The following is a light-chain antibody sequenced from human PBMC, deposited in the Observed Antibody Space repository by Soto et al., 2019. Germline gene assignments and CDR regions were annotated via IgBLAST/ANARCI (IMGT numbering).Light chain of an antibody. CDR2: YTS. CDR3: HQRQSWPRT. Sequence: EIVLTQSPATLSSSPGETATLSCRASQYVGTRLAWYQHKPGQAPRLLIYYTSNRATGIPARFSGSGSGTDFTLIINSLAPEDFAIYYCHQRQSWPRTFGQGTKVDIK. V-gene: IGKV3-11*01. CDR1: QYVGTR. J-gene: IGKJ1*01.